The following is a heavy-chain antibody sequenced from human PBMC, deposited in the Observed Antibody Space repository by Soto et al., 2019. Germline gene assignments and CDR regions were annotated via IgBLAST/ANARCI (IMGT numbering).Heavy chain of an antibody. J-gene: IGHJ4*02. CDR3: ARLGGYYQALDH. CDR1: GGSISSDY. Sequence: SETLSLTCTVSGGSISSDYWSWIRQTPGKGLEWIGYIHYSGSTNYSPSLRGRVTISLDTSGNQFSLKLSSVTAADTAVYYCARLGGYYQALDHWSQGTLVTVS. D-gene: IGHD3-3*01. V-gene: IGHV4-59*08. CDR2: IHYSGST.